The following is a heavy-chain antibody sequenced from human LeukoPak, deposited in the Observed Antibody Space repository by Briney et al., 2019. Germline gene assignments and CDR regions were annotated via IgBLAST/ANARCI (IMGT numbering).Heavy chain of an antibody. CDR3: ARGNYDYFDS. J-gene: IGHJ4*02. V-gene: IGHV4-34*01. CDR1: GGSFSGYH. D-gene: IGHD1-7*01. Sequence: SETLSLTCAVYGGSFSGYHWSWIRQPPGKGLEWIGEINHSGSTNYNPSLKSRVTISVDTSKNQFSLKLSSVTAADTAVYFCARGNYDYFDSRGQGTLVTVSS. CDR2: INHSGST.